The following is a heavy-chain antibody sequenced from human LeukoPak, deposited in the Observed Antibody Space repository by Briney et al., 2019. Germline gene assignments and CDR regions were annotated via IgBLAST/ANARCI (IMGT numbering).Heavy chain of an antibody. CDR2: IYTSGST. D-gene: IGHD3-3*01. CDR3: ARGTIFGVVTRLYYFDY. J-gene: IGHJ4*02. Sequence: PSQTLSLTCTVSGGSISSGSYYWSWIRQPAGKGLEWIGRIYTSGSTNYNPSLKSRVTISVDTSKNQFSLKLSSVTAADAAVYYCARGTIFGVVTRLYYFDYWGQGTLVTVSS. V-gene: IGHV4-61*02. CDR1: GGSISSGSYY.